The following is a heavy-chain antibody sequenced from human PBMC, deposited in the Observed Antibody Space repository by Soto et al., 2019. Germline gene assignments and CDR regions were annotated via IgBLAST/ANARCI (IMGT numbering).Heavy chain of an antibody. CDR3: ARRCSSTSCYRY. CDR2: IYYSGST. Sequence: QVQLQESGPGLVKPSETLSLTCTVSGGSISSYYWSWIRQPPGKGLEWIGYIYYSGSTNYNPSLKRRVTISVDTSKNQSSLELSSVTAADTAVYYCARRCSSTSCYRYWGQRTLVTVSS. J-gene: IGHJ4*02. CDR1: GGSISSYY. D-gene: IGHD2-2*02. V-gene: IGHV4-59*08.